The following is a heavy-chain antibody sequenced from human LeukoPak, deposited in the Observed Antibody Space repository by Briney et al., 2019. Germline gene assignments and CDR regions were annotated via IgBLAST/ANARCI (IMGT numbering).Heavy chain of an antibody. CDR2: INPNSGGT. CDR1: GYTFTGYY. V-gene: IGHV1-2*02. J-gene: IGHJ3*02. D-gene: IGHD3-22*01. Sequence: ASVKVSCKASGYTFTGYYTHWVRQAPGQGLEWMGWINPNSGGTNYAQKFQGRVTMTRDTSISTAYMELSRLRSDDTAVYYCARVTHYDSSGYYFHDAFDIWGQGTMVTVSS. CDR3: ARVTHYDSSGYYFHDAFDI.